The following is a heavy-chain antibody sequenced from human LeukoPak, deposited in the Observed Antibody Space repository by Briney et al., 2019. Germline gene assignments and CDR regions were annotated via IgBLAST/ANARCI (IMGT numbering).Heavy chain of an antibody. V-gene: IGHV3-74*01. CDR1: GFKFNSYW. Sequence: GGSLRLSCAVSGFKFNSYWMNWVRQVPGKGLVWVAHINTHGNTANYADSVKGRFTISRDNAKSTLYLQMNCLRAEDTAIYYCVRDNAYTFDYWGHGTLVTVSS. CDR3: VRDNAYTFDY. D-gene: IGHD5-24*01. J-gene: IGHJ4*01. CDR2: INTHGNTA.